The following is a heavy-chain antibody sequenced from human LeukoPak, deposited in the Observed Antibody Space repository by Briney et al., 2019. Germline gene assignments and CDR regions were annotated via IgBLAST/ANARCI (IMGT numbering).Heavy chain of an antibody. Sequence: ASVKVSCKASGGTFSSYAISWVRQAPGQGLEWMGGIIPIFGTANYAQKFQGRVTITADESTSTAYMELSSLRSEYTAVYYCAREDSTVTTLRSVYWGQGTLVTVSS. CDR1: GGTFSSYA. CDR2: IIPIFGTA. D-gene: IGHD4-11*01. V-gene: IGHV1-69*13. J-gene: IGHJ4*02. CDR3: AREDSTVTTLRSVY.